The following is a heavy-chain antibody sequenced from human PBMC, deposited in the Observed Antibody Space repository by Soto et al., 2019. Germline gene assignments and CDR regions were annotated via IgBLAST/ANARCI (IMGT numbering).Heavy chain of an antibody. D-gene: IGHD3-22*01. CDR1: GFTFSSYA. CDR3: AKDLTMIVVVILDY. V-gene: IGHV3-23*01. Sequence: VGSLSLSCAASGFTFSSYAMSWVRQAPGKGLEWVSAISGSGGSTYYADSVKGRFTISRDNSKNTLYLQMNSLRAEDTAVYYCAKDLTMIVVVILDYWGQGTLVTVPQ. CDR2: ISGSGGST. J-gene: IGHJ4*02.